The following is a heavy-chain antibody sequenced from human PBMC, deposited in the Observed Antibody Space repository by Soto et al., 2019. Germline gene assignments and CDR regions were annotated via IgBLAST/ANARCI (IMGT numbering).Heavy chain of an antibody. CDR3: AKDLSYGTDWPYFDR. V-gene: IGHV3-30*18. J-gene: IGHJ4*02. D-gene: IGHD3-16*01. Sequence: QVRLVESGGGVVQPGRSLRLSCAASGFNIKSFGIHWVRQAPGKGLEWIAFISYDGKEKQYADSVKGRFTVSTDNSNTLFLQMDGLRGEDTAVYFCAKDLSYGTDWPYFDRRGQGTLVIVSS. CDR1: GFNIKSFG. CDR2: ISYDGKEK.